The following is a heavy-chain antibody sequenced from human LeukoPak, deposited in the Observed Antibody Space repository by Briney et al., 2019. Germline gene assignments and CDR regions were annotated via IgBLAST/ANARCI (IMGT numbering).Heavy chain of an antibody. CDR3: AREDVWGNNCPKGHFDY. CDR1: GGSISDYY. D-gene: IGHD3-16*01. J-gene: IGHJ4*02. CDR2: IYGRGST. V-gene: IGHV4-59*01. Sequence: SETLPLTCTVSGGSISDYYWSWIRQPPGKGLEWTGHIYGRGSTNYNPSLKSRITISLDTSKNQFSLKLNSVTAADTAVYYCAREDVWGNNCPKGHFDYWGQGTLVTVSS.